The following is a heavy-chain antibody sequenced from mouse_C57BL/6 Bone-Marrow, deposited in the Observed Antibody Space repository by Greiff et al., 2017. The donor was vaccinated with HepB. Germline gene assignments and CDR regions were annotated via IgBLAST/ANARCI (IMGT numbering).Heavy chain of an antibody. CDR3: GRSYNYDTAWFAY. V-gene: IGHV1-26*01. J-gene: IGHJ3*01. D-gene: IGHD2-12*01. CDR2: INPNNGGT. Sequence: VQLQQSGPELVKPGASVKISCKASGYTFTDYYMNWVKQSHGKSLEWIGDINPNNGGTSYNQKFKGKATLTVDKSSSTAYMELRSLTSEDSAVYYCGRSYNYDTAWFAYWGQGTLVTVSA. CDR1: GYTFTDYY.